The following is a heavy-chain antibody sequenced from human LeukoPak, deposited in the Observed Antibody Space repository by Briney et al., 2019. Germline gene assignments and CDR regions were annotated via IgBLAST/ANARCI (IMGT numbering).Heavy chain of an antibody. CDR1: GFTLGSYE. V-gene: IGHV3-48*03. D-gene: IGHD2-8*02. Sequence: PGWALRLSRGGSGFTLGSYEMNGVREAPGKGLEWVSYIRASGITIYYADSVKGRLTISRDNTKNSLYMRMTSLRAEGTAVYYCTRDHTGGNHYGLFHYWGQGRLVSVS. CDR3: TRDHTGGNHYGLFHY. J-gene: IGHJ4*02. CDR2: IRASGITI.